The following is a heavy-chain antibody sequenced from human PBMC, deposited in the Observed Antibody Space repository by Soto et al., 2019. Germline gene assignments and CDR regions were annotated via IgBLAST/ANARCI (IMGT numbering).Heavy chain of an antibody. D-gene: IGHD2-2*01. CDR3: AKDQVVVPAASFDY. Sequence: GGSLRLSCAASGFTFSSYAMSWVRQAPGKGLEWVSAISGSGGSTYYADSVKGRFTISGDNSKNTLYLQMNSLRAEDTAVYYCAKDQVVVPAASFDYWGQGTLVTVS. CDR1: GFTFSSYA. J-gene: IGHJ4*02. V-gene: IGHV3-23*01. CDR2: ISGSGGST.